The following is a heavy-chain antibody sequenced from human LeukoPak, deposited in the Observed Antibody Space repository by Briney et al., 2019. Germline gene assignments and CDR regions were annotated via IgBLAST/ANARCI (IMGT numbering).Heavy chain of an antibody. CDR3: ARGGYSSSWYLYYYYYMDV. D-gene: IGHD6-13*01. CDR2: ISSSSSYI. Sequence: GGSLRLSCAASEFPVGSNYMTWVRQAPGKGLEWVSSISSSSSYIYYADSVKGRFTISRDNAKNSLYLQMNSLRAEDTAVYYCARGGYSSSWYLYYYYYMDVWGKGTTVTISS. J-gene: IGHJ6*03. CDR1: EFPVGSNY. V-gene: IGHV3-21*01.